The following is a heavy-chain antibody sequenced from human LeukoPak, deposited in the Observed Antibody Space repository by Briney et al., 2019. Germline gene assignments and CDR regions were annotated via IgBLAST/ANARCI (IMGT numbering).Heavy chain of an antibody. Sequence: SQTLSLTCTVSGGSISSGGYYWSWIRQPPGKGLEWIGYIYHSGSTYYNPSLKSRVTISVDRSKNQFSLKLSSVTAADTAVYYCARDGFGVTMVRGVIREGDYYYGMDVWGQGTTVTVSS. CDR3: ARDGFGVTMVRGVIREGDYYYGMDV. CDR1: GGSISSGGYY. D-gene: IGHD3-10*01. CDR2: IYHSGST. V-gene: IGHV4-30-2*01. J-gene: IGHJ6*02.